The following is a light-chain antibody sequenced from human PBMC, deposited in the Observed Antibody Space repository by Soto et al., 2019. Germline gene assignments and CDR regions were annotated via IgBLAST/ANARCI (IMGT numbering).Light chain of an antibody. V-gene: IGKV3-20*01. CDR2: WAS. Sequence: EIVLTQSPGTLSLSPGERATLSCRASQSVSSSYLAWYQQKPGQPPKLLIYWASTRESGVPDRFSGSGSGTDFTLTISSLQAEDVAVYYCQQYYSTRTWTFGQGTKVDIK. CDR3: QQYYSTRTWT. CDR1: QSVSSSY. J-gene: IGKJ1*01.